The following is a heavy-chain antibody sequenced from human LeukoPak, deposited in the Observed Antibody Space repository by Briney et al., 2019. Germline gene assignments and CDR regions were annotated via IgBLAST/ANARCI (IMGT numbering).Heavy chain of an antibody. CDR3: AKLVGAPFDI. Sequence: GGSLRLSCAASGFTFSSYGMHWVRQAPGKGLEWVAVISYDGSNKYYADSVKGRFTISRDNSKNTLYLQMNSLRAEDTAVYYCAKLVGAPFDIWGRGTMVTVSS. CDR2: ISYDGSNK. CDR1: GFTFSSYG. V-gene: IGHV3-30*18. D-gene: IGHD2-15*01. J-gene: IGHJ3*02.